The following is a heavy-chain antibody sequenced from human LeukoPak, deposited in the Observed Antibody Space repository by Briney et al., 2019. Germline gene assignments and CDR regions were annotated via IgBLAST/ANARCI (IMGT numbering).Heavy chain of an antibody. D-gene: IGHD3-22*01. CDR3: ARAGMYDSSGYSDY. Sequence: ASVKVSCKTSGYTFTDYYMHWVRQAPGQGLEWMGWINPKSGGTNYAQKVQGRVTMTRDTSISTAYMELSRLTSDDTAVFYCARAGMYDSSGYSDYWGQGTLVTVSS. CDR1: GYTFTDYY. J-gene: IGHJ4*02. CDR2: INPKSGGT. V-gene: IGHV1-2*02.